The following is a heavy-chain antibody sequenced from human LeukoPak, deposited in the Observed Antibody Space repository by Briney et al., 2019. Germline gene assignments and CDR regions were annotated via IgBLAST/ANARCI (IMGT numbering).Heavy chain of an antibody. V-gene: IGHV3-48*03. CDR1: GFTFSSYE. D-gene: IGHD6-19*01. CDR3: ARDSSGWHYYFDY. Sequence: PGGSLRLSCAASGFTFSSYEMNWVRQAPGKGLEWVSYISSSGSTIYYADSVKGRFTISRDNARNSLYLQMNSLRAEDTAVYYCARDSSGWHYYFDYWGQGTLVTVSS. CDR2: ISSSGSTI. J-gene: IGHJ4*02.